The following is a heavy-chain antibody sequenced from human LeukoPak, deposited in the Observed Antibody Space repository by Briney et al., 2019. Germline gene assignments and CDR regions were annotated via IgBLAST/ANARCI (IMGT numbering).Heavy chain of an antibody. Sequence: ASVKVSCKASGYTFTGYYMHWVRQAPGQGLEWMGWINPNSGGTNYAQKFQGRVTMTRDTSISTAYMELSRLRSDDTAVYYCARAVVPAAMMSFGYWGQGTLVTVSS. CDR3: ARAVVPAAMMSFGY. CDR1: GYTFTGYY. J-gene: IGHJ4*02. D-gene: IGHD2-2*01. V-gene: IGHV1-2*02. CDR2: INPNSGGT.